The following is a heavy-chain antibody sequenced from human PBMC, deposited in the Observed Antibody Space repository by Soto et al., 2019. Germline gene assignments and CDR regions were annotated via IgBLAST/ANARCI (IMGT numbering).Heavy chain of an antibody. CDR3: AADPYYYGSGNSYYYGMDV. D-gene: IGHD3-10*01. Sequence: SVKVSXKASGFTFTSSAVQWVRQARGQRLEWIGWIVVGSGNTNYAQKFQERVTITRDMSTSTAYMELSSLRSEDTAVYYCAADPYYYGSGNSYYYGMDVWGQGTTVTGSS. J-gene: IGHJ6*02. CDR2: IVVGSGNT. V-gene: IGHV1-58*01. CDR1: GFTFTSSA.